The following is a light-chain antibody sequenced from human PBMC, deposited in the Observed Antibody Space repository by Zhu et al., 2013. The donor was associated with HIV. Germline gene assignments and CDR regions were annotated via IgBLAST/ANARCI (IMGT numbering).Light chain of an antibody. CDR1: RSVTDN. J-gene: IGKJ4*01. V-gene: IGKV3-15*01. CDR3: QQRVTWPLT. CDR2: RAS. Sequence: EIVMTQSPATLSVSPGERATLSCRASRSVTDNLVWYQQKPGQAPRLLIYRASTRATGVPARFSGSGSGTEFTLTISSLQSEDSAVYFCQQRVTWPLTFGGGTNVDIK.